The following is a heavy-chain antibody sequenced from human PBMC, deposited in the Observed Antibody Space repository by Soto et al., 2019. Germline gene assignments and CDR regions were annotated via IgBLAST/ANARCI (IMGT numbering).Heavy chain of an antibody. CDR3: AKDYRYFDWLQTFDY. Sequence: GGSLRLSCAASGFTFSSYAMSWVRQAPGKGLEWVSAISGSGGSTYYADSVKGRFTISRDNSKNTLYLQMNSLRAEDTAVYYCAKDYRYFDWLQTFDYWGQGTLVTVSS. CDR1: GFTFSSYA. J-gene: IGHJ4*02. CDR2: ISGSGGST. V-gene: IGHV3-23*01. D-gene: IGHD3-9*01.